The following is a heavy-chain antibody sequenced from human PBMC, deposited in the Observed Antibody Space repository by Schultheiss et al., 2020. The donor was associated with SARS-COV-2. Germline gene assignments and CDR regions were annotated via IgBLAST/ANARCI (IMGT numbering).Heavy chain of an antibody. CDR3: ARGPSHYGMDV. CDR1: GGSISSSSYY. CDR2: IYYSGST. Sequence: SQTLSLTCTVSGGSISSSSYYWGWIRQPPGKGLEWIGSIYYSGSTYYNPSLKSRVTISVDTSKNQFSLKLSSVTAADTAVYYCARGPSHYGMDVWGQGTTVTVSS. J-gene: IGHJ6*02. V-gene: IGHV4-39*07.